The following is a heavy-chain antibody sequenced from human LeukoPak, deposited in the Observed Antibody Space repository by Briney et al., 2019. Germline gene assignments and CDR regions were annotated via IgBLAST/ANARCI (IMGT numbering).Heavy chain of an antibody. CDR2: IYYSGST. CDR1: GGSISGYY. Sequence: SETLSLTCTVSGGSISGYYWSWVRQPPGKGPEWIGYIYYSGSTNYNPSLKSRVTISVDTSRNQFSLKLSSVTAADTAVYYCARGGVWFDYWGQGTLVTVSS. V-gene: IGHV4-59*01. CDR3: ARGGVWFDY. D-gene: IGHD2-8*02. J-gene: IGHJ4*02.